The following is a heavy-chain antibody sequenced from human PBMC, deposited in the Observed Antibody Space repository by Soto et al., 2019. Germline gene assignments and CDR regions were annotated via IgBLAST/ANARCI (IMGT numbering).Heavy chain of an antibody. D-gene: IGHD4-17*01. CDR3: ARGMTTVTTFDY. CDR1: GGSISSGGYS. CDR2: IYHSGST. V-gene: IGHV4-30-2*01. Sequence: QLQLQESGSGLVKPSQTLSLTCAVSGGSISSGGYSWSWIRQPPGKGLESIGYIYHSGSTYYNPPLKSRVTSSVDRAKNQFALKLSSVTAADTAVYYWARGMTTVTTFDYWGQGTLGTVSS. J-gene: IGHJ4*02.